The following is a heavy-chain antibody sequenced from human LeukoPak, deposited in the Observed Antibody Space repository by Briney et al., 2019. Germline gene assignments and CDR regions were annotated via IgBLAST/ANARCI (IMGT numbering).Heavy chain of an antibody. CDR3: ARAQLVRHYYYGMDV. D-gene: IGHD6-13*01. CDR2: ISGSGGST. J-gene: IGHJ6*02. CDR1: GFTFSSYA. Sequence: GGSLRLSCAASGFTFSSYAMSWVRQAPGKGLGWVSAISGSGGSTYYADSVKGRFTISRDNSKNTLYLQMNSLRAEDTAVYYCARAQLVRHYYYGMDVWGQGTTVTVSS. V-gene: IGHV3-23*01.